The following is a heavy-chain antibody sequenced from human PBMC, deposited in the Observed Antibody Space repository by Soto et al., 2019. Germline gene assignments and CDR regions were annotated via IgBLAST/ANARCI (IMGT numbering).Heavy chain of an antibody. CDR2: IYHTGTT. J-gene: IGHJ5*02. Sequence: PSETLSLTCTVSGGSVTSSSCYWGWIRKPPGKGLEWIGDIYHTGTTYYNPSLKSRVTIYVDTSTEQFSLKLSSVTAPDTAMYYCVRLTSRITAASHGWSNCLVPWGPGTMVTVSS. CDR1: GGSVTSSSCY. V-gene: IGHV4-39*01. CDR3: VRLTSRITAASHGWSNCLVP. D-gene: IGHD1-20*01.